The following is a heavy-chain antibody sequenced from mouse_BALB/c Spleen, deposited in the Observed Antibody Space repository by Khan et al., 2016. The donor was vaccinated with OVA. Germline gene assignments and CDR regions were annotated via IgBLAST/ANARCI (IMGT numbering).Heavy chain of an antibody. CDR3: ARNREPDYFDY. V-gene: IGHV2-9*02. CDR2: IWAGGST. J-gene: IGHJ2*01. CDR1: GFSLTNYG. Sequence: QVQLQQSGPGLVAPSQSLSITCTVSGFSLTNYGVHWVRQPPGKGLEWLGVIWAGGSTNYNSALISRLSISKDNSKSQVFLKMNSLQTDDTAMYFCARNREPDYFDYWGQGTTLTVSS.